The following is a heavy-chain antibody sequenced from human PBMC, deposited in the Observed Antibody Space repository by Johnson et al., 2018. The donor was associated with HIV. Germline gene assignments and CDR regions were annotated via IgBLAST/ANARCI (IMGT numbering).Heavy chain of an antibody. Sequence: VQLVESGGGLAKPAWSPRLSCAASQFTFSSYYMSWVRQAPGKGLEWVSVIYSGDITYYADSVKGRFTISRDNSKNTLYLQMNSLRAEDTAVYYCASTDYGDYVFDIWCQGTMVTVSS. CDR2: IYSGDIT. CDR3: ASTDYGDYVFDI. CDR1: QFTFSSYY. J-gene: IGHJ3*02. D-gene: IGHD4-17*01. V-gene: IGHV3-66*01.